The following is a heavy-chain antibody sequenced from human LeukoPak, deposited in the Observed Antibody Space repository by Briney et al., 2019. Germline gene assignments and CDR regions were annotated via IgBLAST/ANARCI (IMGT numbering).Heavy chain of an antibody. D-gene: IGHD2-15*01. V-gene: IGHV1-2*02. J-gene: IGHJ4*02. CDR1: GYTFTGYY. CDR2: INPNSGGT. CDR3: ARGGLRLSGGGFDY. Sequence: GASVKVSCKASGYTFTGYYMHWVRQAPGQGLEWMGWINPNSGGTNYAQKFQGRVTMTRDTSSSTAYMELSRLRSDDTAVYYCARGGLRLSGGGFDYWGQGTLVTVSS.